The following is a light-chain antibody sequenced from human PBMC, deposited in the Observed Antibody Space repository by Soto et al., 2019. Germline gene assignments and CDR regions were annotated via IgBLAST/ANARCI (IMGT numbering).Light chain of an antibody. V-gene: IGLV1-44*01. J-gene: IGLJ2*01. CDR1: SSNIGSNY. Sequence: QSVLTQPPSASGTPGQRVTISCSGSSSNIGSNYVYWYQQLPGTAPKLLIYSNNQRPSGVPDRFSGSKSGTSASLATSGLQSEDEAAYYCAAWDDSLNGVVFGGGTKLTVL. CDR3: AAWDDSLNGVV. CDR2: SNN.